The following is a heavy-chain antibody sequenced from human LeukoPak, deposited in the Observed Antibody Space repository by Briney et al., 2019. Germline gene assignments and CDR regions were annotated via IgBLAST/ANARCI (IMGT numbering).Heavy chain of an antibody. Sequence: PGGSLRLSCAASGFTFRSYGMHWVRQAPGKGLEWVAVIWYDGSNKYYADSVKGRFTISRDNSKNTLYLQMNSLRAEDTAVYYCARAREYYYDSSGFGYWGQGTLVTVSS. CDR3: ARAREYYYDSSGFGY. J-gene: IGHJ4*02. CDR2: IWYDGSNK. V-gene: IGHV3-33*01. CDR1: GFTFRSYG. D-gene: IGHD3-22*01.